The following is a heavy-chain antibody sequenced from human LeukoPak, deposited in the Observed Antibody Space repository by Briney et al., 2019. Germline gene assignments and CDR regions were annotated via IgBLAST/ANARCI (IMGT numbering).Heavy chain of an antibody. Sequence: GRSLRPSCAASGFTFSLYSIHWVRQAPGKGLEWVTVISFDGTNKYSADSVKGRFTISRDNSKNTLYLQMNSLRAEDTAVYYCAKIPHPRIVGAAGYFDYWGQGTLVTVSS. CDR1: GFTFSLYS. J-gene: IGHJ4*02. CDR3: AKIPHPRIVGAAGYFDY. CDR2: ISFDGTNK. D-gene: IGHD1-26*01. V-gene: IGHV3-30-3*02.